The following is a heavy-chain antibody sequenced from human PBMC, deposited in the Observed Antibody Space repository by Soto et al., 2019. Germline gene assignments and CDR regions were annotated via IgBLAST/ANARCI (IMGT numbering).Heavy chain of an antibody. J-gene: IGHJ6*02. D-gene: IGHD3-16*01. CDR3: AKGGPQVHYYYYGMDV. CDR1: GFTFSSYA. Sequence: VGSLRLSCAASGFTFSSYAMSWVRQAPGKGLEWVSAISGSGGSTYYADSVKGRFTISRDNSKNTLYLQMNSLRAEDTAVYYCAKGGPQVHYYYYGMDVWGQGTTVTVSS. CDR2: ISGSGGST. V-gene: IGHV3-23*01.